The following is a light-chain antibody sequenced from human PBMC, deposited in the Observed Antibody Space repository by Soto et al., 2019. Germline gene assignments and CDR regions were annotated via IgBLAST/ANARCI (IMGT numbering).Light chain of an antibody. CDR3: QQYGSSPQT. V-gene: IGKV3-20*01. CDR2: GAS. Sequence: EIVLTQSPGTLSLSPGERATLSCRASQSVSSSYLAWYQQKPGQAPRLLIYGASSRATGIPDRFSGSGSGTDFTLTISRLEPEDFEVYYCQQYGSSPQTFGQGTQVEIK. CDR1: QSVSSSY. J-gene: IGKJ1*01.